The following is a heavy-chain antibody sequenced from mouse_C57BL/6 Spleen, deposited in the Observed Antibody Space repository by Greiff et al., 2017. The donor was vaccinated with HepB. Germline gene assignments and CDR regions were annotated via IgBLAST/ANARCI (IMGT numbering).Heavy chain of an antibody. CDR1: GFTFSDYG. D-gene: IGHD1-1*02. Sequence: EVKLQESGGGLVKPGGSLKLSCAASGFTFSDYGMHWVRQAPEKGLEWVAYISSGSSTIYYADTVKGRITISRDNAKNTLFLQMTRLRSEDTAMYCCAGCGNYWYFDVWGTGTTVTVSS. J-gene: IGHJ1*03. CDR3: AGCGNYWYFDV. CDR2: ISSGSSTI. V-gene: IGHV5-17*01.